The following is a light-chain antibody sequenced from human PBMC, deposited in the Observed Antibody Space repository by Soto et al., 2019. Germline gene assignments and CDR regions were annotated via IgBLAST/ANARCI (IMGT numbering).Light chain of an antibody. J-gene: IGKJ1*01. CDR2: DTS. CDR3: QQYNTYPWT. V-gene: IGKV1-5*01. CDR1: QYISSW. Sequence: DIQMTQSPSTLSASVVDRVTITCRASQYISSWLAWYQQKPGTAPRLLIYDTSNLEDGVPSTFSGSGSGTDFTLTVSSLQPDDSATYYCQQYNTYPWTFGQGTKVDIK.